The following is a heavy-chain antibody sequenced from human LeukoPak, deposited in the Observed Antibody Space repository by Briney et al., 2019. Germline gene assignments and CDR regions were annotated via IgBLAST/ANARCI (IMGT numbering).Heavy chain of an antibody. J-gene: IGHJ4*02. Sequence: HTGGSLRLSCAASGFTVSSNYMSWVRQAPGKGLEWVSVIYSGGSTYYADSVKGRFTISRHNSKNTLYLQMNSLRAEDTAVYYCARENDDYDSSGPLDYWGQGTLVTVSS. V-gene: IGHV3-53*04. CDR1: GFTVSSNY. CDR3: ARENDDYDSSGPLDY. CDR2: IYSGGST. D-gene: IGHD3-22*01.